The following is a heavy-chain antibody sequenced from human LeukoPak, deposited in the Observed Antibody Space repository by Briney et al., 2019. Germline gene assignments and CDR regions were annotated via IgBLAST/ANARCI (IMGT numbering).Heavy chain of an antibody. V-gene: IGHV3-11*01. CDR1: GFTFSDYY. J-gene: IGHJ3*02. D-gene: IGHD2-21*01. CDR2: ISSSGSTI. Sequence: GGSLRLSCAASGFTFSDYYMSWIRQAPGKGLEWVSYISSSGSTIYYADSVKGRFTISRDNAKNSLYLQMNSLRAEDTAVYYCAATRIVVVKGAFDIWGQGTMVTVSS. CDR3: AATRIVVVKGAFDI.